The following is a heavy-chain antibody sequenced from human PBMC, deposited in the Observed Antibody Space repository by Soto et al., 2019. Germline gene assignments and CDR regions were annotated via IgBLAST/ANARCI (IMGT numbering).Heavy chain of an antibody. J-gene: IGHJ6*02. CDR1: GDSISSGNKY. CDR3: ARVPSPFDYYYAMDV. D-gene: IGHD3-16*01. CDR2: IFSSGPT. Sequence: SETLSLTCTVSGDSISSGNKYWSWIRQAPGKGLEWIGYIFSSGPTYYNPSLKSRLTMSLDTSQNQFSLRLASVTDADSAVYYCARVPSPFDYYYAMDVWGQGTTVTVSS. V-gene: IGHV4-30-4*01.